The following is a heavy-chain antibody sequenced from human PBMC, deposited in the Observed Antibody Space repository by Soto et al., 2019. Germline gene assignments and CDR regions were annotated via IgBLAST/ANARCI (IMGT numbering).Heavy chain of an antibody. CDR3: ARSQGSSTSLEIYYYYYYGMDC. Sequence: QVQLVQSGAEVKKPGSSVKVSCKASGGTFSSYAISWVRQAPGQGLEWMGGIIPISGTANYAQKFQGRVTITADESTRTGYMELSSLRSEGTAGYYCARSQGSSTSLEIYYYYYYGMDCWGQGTRVTVSS. J-gene: IGHJ6*02. CDR1: GGTFSSYA. D-gene: IGHD2-2*01. CDR2: IIPISGTA. V-gene: IGHV1-69*01.